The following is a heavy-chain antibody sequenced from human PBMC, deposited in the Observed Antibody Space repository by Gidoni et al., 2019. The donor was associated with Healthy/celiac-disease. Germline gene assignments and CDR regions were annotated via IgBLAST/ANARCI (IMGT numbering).Heavy chain of an antibody. CDR2: ISSKAYGGTT. Sequence: EVQLVESGGGLVQPGGSLRLSCTASGFTFGDYAMSWVRQAPGKGMEWVVFISSKAYGGTTEYAASVKGRFTISRDDSKSIAYLQMHSLKTEDTAVYYCTRLYLWSYSRENAFDIWGQGTMVTVSS. CDR3: TRLYLWSYSRENAFDI. D-gene: IGHD1-26*01. CDR1: GFTFGDYA. V-gene: IGHV3-49*04. J-gene: IGHJ3*02.